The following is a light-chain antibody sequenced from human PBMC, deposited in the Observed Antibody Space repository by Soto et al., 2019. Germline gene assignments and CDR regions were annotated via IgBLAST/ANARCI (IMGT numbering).Light chain of an antibody. CDR3: QQYGSSPLT. CDR1: QSVSFSY. V-gene: IGKV3-20*01. Sequence: EIVLTQSPGTLSLSPGVRATLSCRASQSVSFSYLAWYQQKAGQAPRLLIYGATSRATGIPDRFSGSESGTDFTLTISRLEPEDFAVYYCQQYGSSPLTFGGGTKVEIK. J-gene: IGKJ4*01. CDR2: GAT.